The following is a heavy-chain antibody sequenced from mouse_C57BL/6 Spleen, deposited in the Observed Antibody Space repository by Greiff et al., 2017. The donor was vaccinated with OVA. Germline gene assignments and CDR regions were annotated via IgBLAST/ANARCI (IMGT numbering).Heavy chain of an antibody. CDR3: SGGAWFAY. V-gene: IGHV14-4*01. Sequence: EVQLQQSGAELVRPGASVKLSCTASGFNIKDYYMHWVKQRPEQGLEWIGWIDPENGDTEYASKFQGKATITADTSSNTAYLQLSSLTSEDTAVYYCSGGAWFAYWGQGTLVTVSA. CDR1: GFNIKDYY. CDR2: IDPENGDT. J-gene: IGHJ3*01.